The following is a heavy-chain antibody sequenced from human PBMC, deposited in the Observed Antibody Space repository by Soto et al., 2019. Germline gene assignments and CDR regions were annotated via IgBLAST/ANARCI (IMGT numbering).Heavy chain of an antibody. CDR3: ARIVDGVVHVTYYYGMDV. Sequence: QVTLKESGPVLVKPTETLTLTCTVSGFSLSNARMGVSWIRQPPGKALEWLAHIFSNDEKSYSTSLKGKLTISKDTSQRPIVLTMTNMDPVDTATYYCARIVDGVVHVTYYYGMDVWGQGTTVTVSS. CDR1: GFSLSNARMG. CDR2: IFSNDEK. V-gene: IGHV2-26*01. J-gene: IGHJ6*02. D-gene: IGHD3-3*01.